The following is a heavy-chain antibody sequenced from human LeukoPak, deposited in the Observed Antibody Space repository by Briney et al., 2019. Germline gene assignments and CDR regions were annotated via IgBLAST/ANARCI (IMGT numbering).Heavy chain of an antibody. D-gene: IGHD2-15*01. CDR3: ASTLCNGGSCYPLFDY. J-gene: IGHJ4*02. V-gene: IGHV4-59*08. Sequence: SETLSLTCTVSGGSISSYYWSWIRQPPGKGLEWIGYIYYSGSTNYNPSLKSRVTISVDTSKNQFSLKLSSVTAADTAVYYCASTLCNGGSCYPLFDYWGQGTLVTVSS. CDR1: GGSISSYY. CDR2: IYYSGST.